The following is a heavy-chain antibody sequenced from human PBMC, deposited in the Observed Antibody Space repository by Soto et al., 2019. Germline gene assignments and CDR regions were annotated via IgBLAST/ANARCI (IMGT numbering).Heavy chain of an antibody. V-gene: IGHV4-30-4*01. Sequence: PSETLSLTWNVSGDPITSGDYYWSWVRQPPGKALEWIGYIFYSGTTNYSPSLKSRVAISIDTSKNQFSLSLTSVTAADTAVYYCARAGFSYGHLLFWGQGIRVTVSS. CDR3: ARAGFSYGHLLF. CDR2: IFYSGTT. D-gene: IGHD3-10*01. CDR1: GDPITSGDYY. J-gene: IGHJ4*02.